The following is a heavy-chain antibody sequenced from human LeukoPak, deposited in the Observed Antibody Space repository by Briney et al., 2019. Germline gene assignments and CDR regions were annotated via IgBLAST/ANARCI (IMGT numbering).Heavy chain of an antibody. CDR1: GCTFSSYA. J-gene: IGHJ5*02. CDR3: AKDRGGITMVRGVIDWFDP. D-gene: IGHD3-10*01. V-gene: IGHV3-23*01. CDR2: ISGSGGST. Sequence: GGSLRLSCAASGCTFSSYAMSWVRQAPGKGLERVSAISGSGGSTYYADSVKGRFTISRDNSKNTLYLQMNSLRAEDTAVYYCAKDRGGITMVRGVIDWFDPWGQGTLVTVSS.